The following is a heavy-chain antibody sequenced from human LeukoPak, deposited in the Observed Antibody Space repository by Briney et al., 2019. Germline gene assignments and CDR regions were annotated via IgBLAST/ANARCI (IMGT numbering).Heavy chain of an antibody. CDR1: GDSISSYY. J-gene: IGHJ6*03. CDR3: ARSPRYYYIDV. Sequence: PSEPLSLTCTVSGDSISSYYWSWIRQPPGKGLEWIGYIYYSGSTDYNPSLKSRVTISVDTSKNHISLNLTSVTAADTAVYYCARSPRYYYIDVWGKGTKVTVSS. CDR2: IYYSGST. V-gene: IGHV4-59*01.